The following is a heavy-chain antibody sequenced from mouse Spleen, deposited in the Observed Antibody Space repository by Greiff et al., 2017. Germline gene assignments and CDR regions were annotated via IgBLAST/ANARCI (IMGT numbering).Heavy chain of an antibody. CDR3: ARLRGSSYFYAMDY. Sequence: QVQLQQSGPELVKPGASVKISCKASGYSFTSYYIHWVKQRPGQGLEWIGWIYPGSGNTKYNEKFKGKATLTADTSSSTAYMQLSSLTSEDSAVYYCARLRGSSYFYAMDYWGQGTSVTVSS. V-gene: IGHV1-66*01. D-gene: IGHD1-1*01. J-gene: IGHJ4*01. CDR2: IYPGSGNT. CDR1: GYSFTSYY.